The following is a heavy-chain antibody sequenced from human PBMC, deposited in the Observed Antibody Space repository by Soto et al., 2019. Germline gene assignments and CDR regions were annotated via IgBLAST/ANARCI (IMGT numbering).Heavy chain of an antibody. J-gene: IGHJ6*02. Sequence: PWESLKISCXGSGYSFTSYWISWVRQMPGKGLEWMGRIDPSDSYTNYSPSFQGHVTISADKSISTAYLQWSSLKASDTAMYYCASPAGYCSSTSCYTVYGMDVWGQGTTVTVSS. CDR3: ASPAGYCSSTSCYTVYGMDV. V-gene: IGHV5-10-1*01. D-gene: IGHD2-2*02. CDR2: IDPSDSYT. CDR1: GYSFTSYW.